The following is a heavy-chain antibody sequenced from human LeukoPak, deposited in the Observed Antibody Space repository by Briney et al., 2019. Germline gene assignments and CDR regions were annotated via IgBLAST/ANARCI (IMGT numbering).Heavy chain of an antibody. J-gene: IGHJ6*02. CDR1: GYSFTSYW. V-gene: IGHV5-51*01. Sequence: GESLRISCKGSGYSFTSYWISWVRQMPGKGLEWMGIIYPGDSDTRYSPSFQGQVTISADKSISTAYLQWSSLKASDTAMYYCARQIPEPVVETGGGVYYYYGMDVWGQGTTVTVSS. CDR3: ARQIPEPVVETGGGVYYYYGMDV. CDR2: IYPGDSDT. D-gene: IGHD2-15*01.